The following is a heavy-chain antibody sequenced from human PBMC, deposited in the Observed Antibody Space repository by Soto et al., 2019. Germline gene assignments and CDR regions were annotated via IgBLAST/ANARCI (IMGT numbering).Heavy chain of an antibody. CDR3: ARDGTGGVLGLNKYYYVDV. V-gene: IGHV1-18*01. J-gene: IGHJ6*03. D-gene: IGHD2-8*02. Sequence: QVRLVQSGAEVKKPGASVKVSCKASGYTFITHGISWVRQAPGQGLEWMGRISAYNGDTKYAQKFQGRVTLTTAKSTTTAYMEMRSLRSDDTAVYYCARDGTGGVLGLNKYYYVDVWGEGTTVTLSS. CDR1: GYTFITHG. CDR2: ISAYNGDT.